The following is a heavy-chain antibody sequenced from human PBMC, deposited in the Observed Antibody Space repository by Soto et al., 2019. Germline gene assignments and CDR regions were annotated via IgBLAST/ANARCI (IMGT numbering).Heavy chain of an antibody. CDR3: AKRPYYGSGSFDVAT. CDR2: VSGDGYAS. J-gene: IGHJ4*03. V-gene: IGHV3-23*01. Sequence: EVRLLESGGGLVQPGGSLRLSCAGSGFTFSSNAMSWVRQAPGKGLEWVSSVSGDGYASDYADSVKGRFTVSRHNSQNTLYLQMNTLRAEDTAVYYCAKRPYYGSGSFDVATWGQGTLVTVSS. D-gene: IGHD3-10*01. CDR1: GFTFSSNA.